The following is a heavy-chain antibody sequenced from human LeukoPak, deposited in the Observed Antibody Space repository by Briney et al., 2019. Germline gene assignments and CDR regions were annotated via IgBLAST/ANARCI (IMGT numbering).Heavy chain of an antibody. V-gene: IGHV3-30*18. Sequence: GRSLRLSCAASGFTFSSYGMHWVRQAPGKALEWVAVISYDGSNKYYADSVKGRFTISRHNSKNTLYLQMNSLRAEDTAVYYCAKDRGPSYDSSGYRGRTSPNLDYWGQGTLVTVSS. J-gene: IGHJ4*02. CDR2: ISYDGSNK. CDR3: AKDRGPSYDSSGYRGRTSPNLDY. CDR1: GFTFSSYG. D-gene: IGHD3-22*01.